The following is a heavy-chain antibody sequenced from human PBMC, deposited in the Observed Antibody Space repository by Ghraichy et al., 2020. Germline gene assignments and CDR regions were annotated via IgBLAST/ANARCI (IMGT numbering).Heavy chain of an antibody. J-gene: IGHJ3*02. Sequence: ASVKVSCKASGYTFTAYYVDWVRQAPGQGLEWMGWINPNSGGTKYAQKFQGRVTMTRDTSISTAYMELSSLRSDDTAVYYCAAHYNILTGYYDDLNDAFDIWGQGTMVTVSS. V-gene: IGHV1-2*02. D-gene: IGHD3-9*01. CDR1: GYTFTAYY. CDR2: INPNSGGT. CDR3: AAHYNILTGYYDDLNDAFDI.